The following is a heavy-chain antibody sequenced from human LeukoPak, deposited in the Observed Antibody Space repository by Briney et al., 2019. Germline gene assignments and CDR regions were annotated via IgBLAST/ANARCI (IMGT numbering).Heavy chain of an antibody. J-gene: IGHJ4*02. CDR3: ATKNPGDN. V-gene: IGHV3-48*01. CDR2: ISNSGEII. Sequence: PGGSLRLSCVGSGFTFSSYSMSWVRQAPGKGLEWVPYISNSGEIIYYADSVRGRFTISRDNAKNSLYLQMNSLRAEDTAVYYCATKNPGDNWGQGTLVTVSS. D-gene: IGHD7-27*01. CDR1: GFTFSSYS.